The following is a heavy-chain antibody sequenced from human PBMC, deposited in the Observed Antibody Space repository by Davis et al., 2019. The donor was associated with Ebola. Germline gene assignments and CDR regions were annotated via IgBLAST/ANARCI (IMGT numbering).Heavy chain of an antibody. CDR3: ARGPSIANFDY. V-gene: IGHV4-39*07. Sequence: SETLSLTCTVSGGSVSSTSYYWGWLRQPPGTGLEWMGSIYYSGTTYDNPSLKSRVTISVDTSKNQFSLKLSSVTAADTAVYYCARGPSIANFDYWGQGTLVTVSS. J-gene: IGHJ4*02. D-gene: IGHD6-6*01. CDR2: IYYSGTT. CDR1: GGSVSSTSYY.